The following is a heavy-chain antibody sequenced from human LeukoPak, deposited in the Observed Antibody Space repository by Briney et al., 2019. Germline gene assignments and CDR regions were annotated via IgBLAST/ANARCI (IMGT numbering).Heavy chain of an antibody. D-gene: IGHD1-26*01. CDR3: ARDPDQWELPIDY. CDR1: GFTFSSYW. J-gene: IGHJ4*02. Sequence: PGGSLRLSCVASGFTFSSYWMSWVRQAPGKGLEWVANIKQDGSEKYYVDSVKGRFTISRDNAKNSLYLQMNSLRVEDTAVYYCARDPDQWELPIDYWGQGTLVTVSS. CDR2: IKQDGSEK. V-gene: IGHV3-7*01.